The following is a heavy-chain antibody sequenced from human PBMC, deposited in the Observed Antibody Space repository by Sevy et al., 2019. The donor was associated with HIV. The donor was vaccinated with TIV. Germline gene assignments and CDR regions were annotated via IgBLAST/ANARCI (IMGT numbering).Heavy chain of an antibody. J-gene: IGHJ4*02. D-gene: IGHD6-13*01. CDR3: ATHAGIAAAGRVFDY. V-gene: IGHV3-72*01. CDR1: GFTFSDHY. CDR2: IRNKADSYTT. Sequence: GGSLRLSCAASGFTFSDHYMEWVRQAPGKGLEWVGRIRNKADSYTTDYAASVKGRLTISRDDSKNSLYLLMNSLKTEDTAVYHCATHAGIAAAGRVFDYWGQGTLVTVSS.